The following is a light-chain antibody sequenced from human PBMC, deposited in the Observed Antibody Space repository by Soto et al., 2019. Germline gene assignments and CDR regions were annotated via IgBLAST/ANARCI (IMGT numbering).Light chain of an antibody. CDR3: QQTYNTPFT. V-gene: IGKV1-39*01. Sequence: DLQMTQSPSSLSASVGDRVTITCRASQSISNYLNWYQQIPGKAPKLLIYATSSLQSGVPSRFSGSGSGTDFTLTISSLQPEDFATYYCQQTYNTPFTFGPGTKVDI. J-gene: IGKJ3*01. CDR2: ATS. CDR1: QSISNY.